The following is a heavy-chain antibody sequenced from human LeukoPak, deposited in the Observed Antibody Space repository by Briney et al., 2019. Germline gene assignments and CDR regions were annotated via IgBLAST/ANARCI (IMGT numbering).Heavy chain of an antibody. D-gene: IGHD3-3*01. J-gene: IGHJ5*02. CDR3: ARKLRFWSGYYTYWFDP. CDR1: GGSFSGYY. V-gene: IGHV4-34*01. Sequence: PSETLPLTCAVYGGSFSGYYWSWIRQPPGKGLEWIGEINHSGSTNYNPSLKSRVTISVDTSKNQFSLKLSSVTAADTAVYYCARKLRFWSGYYTYWFDPWGQGTLVTVSS. CDR2: INHSGST.